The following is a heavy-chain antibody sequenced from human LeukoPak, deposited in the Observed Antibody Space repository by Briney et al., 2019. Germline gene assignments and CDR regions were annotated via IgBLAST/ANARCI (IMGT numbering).Heavy chain of an antibody. J-gene: IGHJ3*02. CDR1: GGSISSSSYY. D-gene: IGHD3-22*01. V-gene: IGHV4-39*07. Sequence: SETLSLTCTVSGGSISSSSYYWGWIRQPPGKGLEWIGSIYYTGSAYYNPSLKSRVTISVDTSKNQFSLKLSSVTAADTAVYYCARGGGRSGYYYRFAAFDIWGQGTMVTVSS. CDR2: IYYTGSA. CDR3: ARGGGRSGYYYRFAAFDI.